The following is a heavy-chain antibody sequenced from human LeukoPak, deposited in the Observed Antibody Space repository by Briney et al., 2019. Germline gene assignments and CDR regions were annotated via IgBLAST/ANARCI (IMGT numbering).Heavy chain of an antibody. CDR2: IIPIFGTA. V-gene: IGHV1-69*05. D-gene: IGHD3-10*01. Sequence: SVKVSCKASGGTFSSYAISWVRQAPGQGLEWMGGIIPIFGTANYAQKFQGRVTITTDESTSTAYMELSSLRSEDTAVYYCARDPFYGSGSSQPHAFDIWGQGTMVTVSS. CDR3: ARDPFYGSGSSQPHAFDI. J-gene: IGHJ3*02. CDR1: GGTFSSYA.